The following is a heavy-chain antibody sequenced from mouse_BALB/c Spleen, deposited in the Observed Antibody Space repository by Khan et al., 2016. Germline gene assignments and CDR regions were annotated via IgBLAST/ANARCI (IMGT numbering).Heavy chain of an antibody. Sequence: EVQLQESGAELVKPGASVKLSCTASGFNIKDTYMHWVKQRPEQGLEWIGRIDPANGNTKYDPKFQGKATITADTSSNTAYLQLSSLTSEDTAGAYCARGDPYYAMDYWGQGTSVTVSS. V-gene: IGHV14-3*02. D-gene: IGHD3-3*01. CDR3: ARGDPYYAMDY. J-gene: IGHJ4*01. CDR2: IDPANGNT. CDR1: GFNIKDTY.